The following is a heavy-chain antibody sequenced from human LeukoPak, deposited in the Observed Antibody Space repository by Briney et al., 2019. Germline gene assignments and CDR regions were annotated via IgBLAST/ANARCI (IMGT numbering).Heavy chain of an antibody. Sequence: PGGSLRLSCAASGLTFSSFALRWVSQAPGMGLEWVSAFSGSGGSTYSADSVKGRFTISRDNSKNTLYLQMNSLRAEDTAVYYCAKDIPIQSSSSGGFDYWGQGTLVTVSS. CDR3: AKDIPIQSSSSGGFDY. D-gene: IGHD6-6*01. V-gene: IGHV3-23*01. CDR1: GLTFSSFA. J-gene: IGHJ4*02. CDR2: FSGSGGST.